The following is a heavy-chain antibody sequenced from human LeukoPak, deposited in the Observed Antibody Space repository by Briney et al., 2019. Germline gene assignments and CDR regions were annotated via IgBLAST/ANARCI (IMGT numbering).Heavy chain of an antibody. CDR1: YY. J-gene: IGHJ4*02. CDR2: ISSSGSML. CDR3: TRRPYSSSWYYFDY. D-gene: IGHD6-13*01. Sequence: YYMSWVRQAPGKGLEWVSYISSSGSMLHYADSVEGRFTISRDNAKNSLYLQMSSLRVEDTAVYYCTRRPYSSSWYYFDYWGQGTLVTVSS. V-gene: IGHV3-11*04.